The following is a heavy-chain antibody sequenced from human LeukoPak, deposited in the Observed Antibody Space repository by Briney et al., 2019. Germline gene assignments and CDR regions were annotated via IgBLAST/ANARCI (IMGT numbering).Heavy chain of an antibody. D-gene: IGHD6-19*01. J-gene: IGHJ4*02. CDR2: ISGSGITT. CDR1: GFTFSNYV. CDR3: AQLCAGISVGSCFDC. V-gene: IGHV3-23*01. Sequence: GGSLRLSCAASGFTFSNYVMGWVRQPPGEGLQWVSVISGSGITTYYARSVKGRFTISRDNSKNTLSLQMNSLRAEDTAVYYCAQLCAGISVGSCFDCWGQGTLVTVSS.